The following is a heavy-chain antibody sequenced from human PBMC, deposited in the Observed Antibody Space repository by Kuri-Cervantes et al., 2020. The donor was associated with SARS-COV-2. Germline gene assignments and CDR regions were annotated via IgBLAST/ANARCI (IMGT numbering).Heavy chain of an antibody. CDR1: GFTFDDYA. V-gene: IGHV3-9*01. CDR3: ARDRRVGASRPTHFDY. CDR2: ISWNSGSI. Sequence: SLKISCAASGFTFDDYAMHWVRQAPGKGLEWVSGISWNSGSIGYADSVKGRFTISRDNAKNTLYLQMNSLRTEDTAVYYCARDRRVGASRPTHFDYWGQGTLVTVSS. D-gene: IGHD1-26*01. J-gene: IGHJ4*02.